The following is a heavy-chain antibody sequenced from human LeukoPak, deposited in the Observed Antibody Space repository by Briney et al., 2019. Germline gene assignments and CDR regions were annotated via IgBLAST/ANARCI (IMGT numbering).Heavy chain of an antibody. CDR1: GYTFTVYY. V-gene: IGHV1-2*02. D-gene: IGHD1-1*01. Sequence: ASVKVSCKASGYTFTVYYMHWVRQAPGQGLEWMGWINPNSGGTNYAQKFQGRVTMTRDTSISTAYMELSRLRSDDTAVYYCARLRTTHYYDAFDIWGQGTMVTVSS. CDR2: INPNSGGT. J-gene: IGHJ3*02. CDR3: ARLRTTHYYDAFDI.